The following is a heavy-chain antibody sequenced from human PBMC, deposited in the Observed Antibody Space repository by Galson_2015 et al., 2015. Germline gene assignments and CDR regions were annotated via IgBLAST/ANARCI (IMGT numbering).Heavy chain of an antibody. D-gene: IGHD2-15*01. Sequence: SLRLSCAASGFTFSSYSMNWVRQAPGKGLEWVSSISSSSSYIYYADSVKGRFTISRDNAKNSLYLQMNSLRAEDTAVYYCARGVVVVAATGYYSDYWGQGTLVTVSS. CDR2: ISSSSSYI. J-gene: IGHJ4*02. CDR3: ARGVVVVAATGYYSDY. CDR1: GFTFSSYS. V-gene: IGHV3-21*01.